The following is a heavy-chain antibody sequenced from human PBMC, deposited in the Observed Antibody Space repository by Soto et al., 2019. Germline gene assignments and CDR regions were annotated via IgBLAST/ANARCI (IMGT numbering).Heavy chain of an antibody. Sequence: SVKVSFKASGGTFSSYAISWLRQAPGQGLEWMGGIIPIFGAANYAQKFQGRVTITADESTSTAYMELSSLRSEDTAVYYCARVYDSTGYYLQYFQHWGQGTLVTVSS. V-gene: IGHV1-69*13. CDR1: GGTFSSYA. CDR2: IIPIFGAA. D-gene: IGHD3-22*01. CDR3: ARVYDSTGYYLQYFQH. J-gene: IGHJ1*01.